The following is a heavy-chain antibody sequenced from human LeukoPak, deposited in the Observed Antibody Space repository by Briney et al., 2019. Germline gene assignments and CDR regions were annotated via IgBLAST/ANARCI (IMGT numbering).Heavy chain of an antibody. CDR3: ARHVVYCSGGSCTSGRFDI. Sequence: GESLKISCKGSGYSFTSYWISWVRQMPGKGLEWMGRFDPSDSYTNYSPSFQGHVTISADTSISTAYLQWSSLKASDTAMYYCARHVVYCSGGSCTSGRFDIWGQGTMVTVSS. J-gene: IGHJ3*02. CDR2: FDPSDSYT. CDR1: GYSFTSYW. V-gene: IGHV5-10-1*01. D-gene: IGHD2-15*01.